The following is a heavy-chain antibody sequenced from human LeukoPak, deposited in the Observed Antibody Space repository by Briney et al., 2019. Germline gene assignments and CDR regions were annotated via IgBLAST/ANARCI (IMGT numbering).Heavy chain of an antibody. V-gene: IGHV3-11*04. J-gene: IGHJ4*02. Sequence: GGSLRLSCAASGFTFSDYHMSWIRQAPGKGLEWVSHISSSGTIIYYADSVKGRFTISRDNAKNSLYLQMNSLRAEDTAVYYCARAMTSWGQGTLVTVSS. CDR3: ARAMTS. CDR2: ISSSGTII. D-gene: IGHD4-11*01. CDR1: GFTFSDYH.